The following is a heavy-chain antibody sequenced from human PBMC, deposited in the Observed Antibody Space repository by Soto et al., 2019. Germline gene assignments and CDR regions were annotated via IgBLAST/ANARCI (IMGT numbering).Heavy chain of an antibody. CDR3: AKDRYLDHDSRGYLFDN. D-gene: IGHD3-22*01. J-gene: IGHJ4*02. CDR1: GFTFNIYA. Sequence: EVQLLESGGDLIQPGGSLRLSCAASGFTFNIYAMTWVRQAPGKGLEWVSAISRYGDITYYADSVEGRFSISRDNSKNTLYMQMKSLRGEDTAVYYCAKDRYLDHDSRGYLFDNWGQGTLVTVS. V-gene: IGHV3-23*01. CDR2: ISRYGDIT.